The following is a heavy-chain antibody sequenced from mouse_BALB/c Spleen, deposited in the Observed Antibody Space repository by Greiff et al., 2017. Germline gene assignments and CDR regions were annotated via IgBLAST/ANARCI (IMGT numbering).Heavy chain of an antibody. D-gene: IGHD1-1*01. CDR1: GYTFTSYW. V-gene: IGHV1S81*02. CDR3: ARATTVDD. J-gene: IGHJ2*01. Sequence: VQLQQPGAELVKPGASVKLSCKASGYTFTSYWMHWVKQRPGQGLEWIGEINPSNGRTNYNEKFKSKATLTVDKSSSTAYMQLSSLTSEDSAVYNCARATTVDDGGQGTTLTVAS. CDR2: INPSNGRT.